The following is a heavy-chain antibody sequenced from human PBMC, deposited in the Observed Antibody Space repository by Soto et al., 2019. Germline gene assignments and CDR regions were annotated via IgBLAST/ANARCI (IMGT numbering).Heavy chain of an antibody. CDR1: GFTFSGYS. Sequence: PGGSLRLSCAASGFTFSGYSMNWVRQAPGKGLEWVSSISSSSSYIYYADSVKGRFTISRDNAKNSLYLQMNSLRAEDTAVYYCARAHTMVRGVIIYYYGMDVWGQGTTVTVSS. D-gene: IGHD3-10*01. J-gene: IGHJ6*02. CDR3: ARAHTMVRGVIIYYYGMDV. CDR2: ISSSSSYI. V-gene: IGHV3-21*01.